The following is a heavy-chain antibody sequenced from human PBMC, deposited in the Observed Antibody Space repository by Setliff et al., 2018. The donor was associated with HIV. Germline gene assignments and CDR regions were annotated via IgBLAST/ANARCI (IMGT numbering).Heavy chain of an antibody. CDR3: ARTITMIQWGYYYYYMDV. J-gene: IGHJ6*03. V-gene: IGHV3-7*01. CDR1: GFTFSSYW. Sequence: GGSLRHSCAASGFTFSSYWMSWVRQAPGKGLEWVANIKQDGSEKYYVDSVKGRFTISRDNAKNSMSLQMDSLRAEDTAVYYCARTITMIQWGYYYYYMDVWGKGATVTVSS. D-gene: IGHD3-22*01. CDR2: IKQDGSEK.